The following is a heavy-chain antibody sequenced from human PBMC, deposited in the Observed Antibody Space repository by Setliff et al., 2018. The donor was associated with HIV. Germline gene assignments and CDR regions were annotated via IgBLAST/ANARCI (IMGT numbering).Heavy chain of an antibody. CDR2: IYPGGARR. J-gene: IGHJ4*02. D-gene: IGHD5-12*01. Sequence: ASVKVSCKASGSTFTNYYMHWVRQAPGQGLEWMGIIYPGGARRSYAQKFQGRVTMTWDTSTSTVYMELSSLRSEDTAFYYCARSAHDSETGYWGQGTLVTVSS. CDR3: ARSAHDSETGY. CDR1: GSTFTNYY. V-gene: IGHV1-46*01.